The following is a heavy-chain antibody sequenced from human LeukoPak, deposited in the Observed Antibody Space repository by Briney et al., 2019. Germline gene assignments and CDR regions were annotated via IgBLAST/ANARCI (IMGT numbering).Heavy chain of an antibody. J-gene: IGHJ4*02. V-gene: IGHV3-21*01. D-gene: IGHD3-10*01. CDR3: ARDRADGWFGELFCDY. CDR2: ISSSSSYI. CDR1: GFTFSSYS. Sequence: GGSLRLSCAASGFTFSSYSMNWVRQAPGKGLEWVSSISSSSSYIYYADSVKGRFTISRDNAKNSLYLQMNSLRAEDTAVYYCARDRADGWFGELFCDYWGQGTLVTVSP.